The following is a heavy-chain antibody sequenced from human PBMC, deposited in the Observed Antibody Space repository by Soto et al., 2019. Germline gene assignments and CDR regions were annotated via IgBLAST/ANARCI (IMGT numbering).Heavy chain of an antibody. J-gene: IGHJ4*02. V-gene: IGHV4-34*01. D-gene: IGHD1-26*01. CDR3: ARALMGATASLYYFDY. Sequence: SETLSLTCAVYGGSFSGYYWSWIRQPPGKGLEWIGEINHSGSTNYNPSLKSRVTISVDTSKNQFSLKLSSVTAADTAVYYCARALMGATASLYYFDYWGQGTLVTSPQ. CDR1: GGSFSGYY. CDR2: INHSGST.